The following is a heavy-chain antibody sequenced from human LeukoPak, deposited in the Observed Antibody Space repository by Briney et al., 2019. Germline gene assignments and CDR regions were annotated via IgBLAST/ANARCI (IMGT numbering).Heavy chain of an antibody. Sequence: PGRSLRLSCVASGFIFSNYAMNWVRQAPGKGLEWVSTISPSGGVTYNADSVKGRFTISRDNSKNTLYLQMNTLRGEDTAVYYCAKGTTNWPPRCFDPWGQGTLVTVSS. D-gene: IGHD7-27*01. J-gene: IGHJ5*02. CDR3: AKGTTNWPPRCFDP. V-gene: IGHV3-23*01. CDR1: GFIFSNYA. CDR2: ISPSGGVT.